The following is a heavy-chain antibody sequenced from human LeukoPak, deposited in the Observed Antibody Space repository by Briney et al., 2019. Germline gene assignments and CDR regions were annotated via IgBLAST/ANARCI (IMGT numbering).Heavy chain of an antibody. V-gene: IGHV3-48*03. Sequence: GGSLRLSCVASGLXFDDSAIHWVRQAPGKGLEWVSYISGSGSSIYYADSVKGRFTISRDNAKNSLYLQMNSLRAEDTAVYYCARDYGGNSGPDWFDPWGQGTLVTVSS. D-gene: IGHD4-23*01. J-gene: IGHJ5*02. CDR3: ARDYGGNSGPDWFDP. CDR2: ISGSGSSI. CDR1: GLXFDDSA.